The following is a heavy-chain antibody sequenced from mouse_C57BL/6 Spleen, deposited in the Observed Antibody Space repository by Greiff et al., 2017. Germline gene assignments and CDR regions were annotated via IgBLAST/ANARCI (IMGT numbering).Heavy chain of an antibody. J-gene: IGHJ2*01. V-gene: IGHV1-54*01. CDR3: ARKDGYYFDY. CDR1: GYAFTNYL. CDR2: INPGSGGT. Sequence: VQLVESGAELVRPGTSVKVSCKASGYAFTNYLIEWVKQRPGQGLEWIGVINPGSGGTNYNEKFKGKATLTADKSSSTAYMQLSSLTSEDSAVYFCARKDGYYFDYWGQGTTLTVSS. D-gene: IGHD2-3*01.